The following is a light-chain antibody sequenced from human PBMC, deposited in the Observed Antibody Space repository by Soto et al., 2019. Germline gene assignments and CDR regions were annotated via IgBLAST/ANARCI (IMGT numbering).Light chain of an antibody. J-gene: IGKJ1*01. V-gene: IGKV3-15*01. Sequence: EIVMTQSPATLSVSPGERATLSCRASQSVSSNLAWFQQKPGQAPRLLRFSGSGSGTEFTLTISSLQSEDFAVYYCQQYNNWPPWTFGQGTKVEIK. CDR3: QQYNNWPPWT. CDR1: QSVSSN.